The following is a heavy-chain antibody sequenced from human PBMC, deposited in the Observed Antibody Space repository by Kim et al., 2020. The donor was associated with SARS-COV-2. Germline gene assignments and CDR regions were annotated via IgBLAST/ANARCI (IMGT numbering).Heavy chain of an antibody. CDR3: AKPEDIVVVTAILFDY. CDR1: GFTFSSYA. Sequence: GGSLRLSCAASGFTFSSYAMSWVRQAPGKGLEWVSAISGSGGSTYYADSVKGRFTISRDNSKNTLYLQMNSLRAEDTAVYYCAKPEDIVVVTAILFDYWGQGTLVTVSS. D-gene: IGHD2-21*02. J-gene: IGHJ4*02. V-gene: IGHV3-23*01. CDR2: ISGSGGST.